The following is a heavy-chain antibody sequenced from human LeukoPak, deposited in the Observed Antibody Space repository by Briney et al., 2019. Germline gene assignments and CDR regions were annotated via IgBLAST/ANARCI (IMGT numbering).Heavy chain of an antibody. CDR2: IYYSGST. CDR1: GGSISSSSYY. Sequence: PSETLSLICTVSGGSISSSSYYWGWIRQPPGKGLEWIGSIYYSGSTHYNPSLKSRVTISVDTSKNQFSLKLSSVTAADTAVYYCARGAHGSYYGTLDYWGQGTLVTVSS. CDR3: ARGAHGSYYGTLDY. D-gene: IGHD1-26*01. V-gene: IGHV4-39*07. J-gene: IGHJ4*02.